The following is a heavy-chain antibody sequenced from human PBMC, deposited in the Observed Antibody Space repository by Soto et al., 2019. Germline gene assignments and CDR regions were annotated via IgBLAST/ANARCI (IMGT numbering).Heavy chain of an antibody. V-gene: IGHV4-59*01. D-gene: IGHD3-3*01. Sequence: PSETLSLTCTVSGGSISSYYWSWIRQPPGKGLEWIGYIYYSGSTNYNPSLKSRVTISVDTSKNQFSLKLSSVTAADTAVYYCATSITIFGVVSGAFDIWGQGTMVTVSS. CDR2: IYYSGST. CDR1: GGSISSYY. CDR3: ATSITIFGVVSGAFDI. J-gene: IGHJ3*02.